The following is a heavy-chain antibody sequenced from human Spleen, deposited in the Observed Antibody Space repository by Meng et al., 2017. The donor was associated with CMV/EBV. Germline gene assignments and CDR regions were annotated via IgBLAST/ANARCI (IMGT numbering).Heavy chain of an antibody. CDR3: ARDPRDIVVVVAATLDF. D-gene: IGHD2-15*01. J-gene: IGHJ4*02. V-gene: IGHV3-30*09. CDR2: ISNDGSRK. Sequence: GGSLRLFCAVSGFTFSNYAFHWVRQAPGKGLEWEALISNDGSRKYYTDSVKGRFAISRDNSKNTLYLQMNTLRPEDTAMYYCARDPRDIVVVVAATLDFWGQGTLVIVSS. CDR1: GFTFSNYA.